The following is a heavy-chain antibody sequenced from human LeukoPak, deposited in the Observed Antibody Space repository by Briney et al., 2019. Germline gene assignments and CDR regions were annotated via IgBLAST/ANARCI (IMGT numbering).Heavy chain of an antibody. CDR2: IIPIFGTA. D-gene: IGHD2-2*01. CDR1: GGTFLRYA. CDR3: ARVVPAVVAFDI. Sequence: SVKVSCKGSGGTFLRYAISEVRQAPGQGGEGVGGIIPIFGTANYAQKFQGRVTITADKSTSTTYMELSSLRSEATAVYSCARVVPAVVAFDIWGQGTMVTVSS. J-gene: IGHJ3*02. V-gene: IGHV1-69*06.